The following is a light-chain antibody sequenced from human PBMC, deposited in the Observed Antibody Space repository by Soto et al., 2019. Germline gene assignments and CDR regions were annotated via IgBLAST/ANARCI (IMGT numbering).Light chain of an antibody. J-gene: IGKJ4*01. CDR3: QQRSNCPLT. CDR2: DAP. Sequence: EIVLTQSPATLSLSPGERATLSCRASQSVSSYLAWYQQKPGQAPRLLVYDAPNRATGIPARFSGSGSGTAFTLTISSLEPEDFAVYYCQQRSNCPLTFGGGTKVEIK. CDR1: QSVSSY. V-gene: IGKV3-11*01.